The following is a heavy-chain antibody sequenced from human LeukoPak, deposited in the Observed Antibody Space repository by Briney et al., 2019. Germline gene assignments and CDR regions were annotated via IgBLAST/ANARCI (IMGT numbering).Heavy chain of an antibody. CDR2: TSTSGGSA. V-gene: IGHV3-23*01. D-gene: IGHD1-26*01. CDR3: ARYSGSYYYPPAWDL. J-gene: IGHJ4*02. Sequence: PGGSLRLSCVASGFPFSSYWMTWVRQAPGKGLEWVSATSTSGGSAYYADSVKGRFTISRDNSKNTLYLQMDSLRADDTAVYYCARYSGSYYYPPAWDLWGQGTLVTVSS. CDR1: GFPFSSYW.